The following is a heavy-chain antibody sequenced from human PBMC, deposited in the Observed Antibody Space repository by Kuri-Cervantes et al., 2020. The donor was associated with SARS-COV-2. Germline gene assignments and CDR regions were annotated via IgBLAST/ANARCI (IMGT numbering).Heavy chain of an antibody. V-gene: IGHV4-39*07. CDR3: ARFSAAAGQRTFDY. Sequence: SETLSLTCTASGGSISSSSYYWGWIRQPPGKGLEWIGSIYYSGSTYYNPSLKSRVTISVDTSKNQFSLKLSSVTAADTAVYYCARFSAAAGQRTFDYWGQGTLVTVSS. J-gene: IGHJ4*02. CDR2: IYYSGST. CDR1: GGSISSSSYY. D-gene: IGHD6-13*01.